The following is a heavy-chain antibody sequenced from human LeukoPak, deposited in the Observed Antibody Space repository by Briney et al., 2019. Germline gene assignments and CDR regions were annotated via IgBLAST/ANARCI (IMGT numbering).Heavy chain of an antibody. J-gene: IGHJ4*02. Sequence: GRSLRLSCAASGFTFDDYAMDSVRHAPGKGMEWLIGISWKSGSMGYADSVKGRFTITRDKDKNSLYQQMNSLRAEDTALYCCAKDLYYDILTGYFDYWGQGALVSVSS. CDR3: AKDLYYDILTGYFDY. V-gene: IGHV3-9*01. CDR1: GFTFDDYA. D-gene: IGHD3-9*01. CDR2: ISWKSGSM.